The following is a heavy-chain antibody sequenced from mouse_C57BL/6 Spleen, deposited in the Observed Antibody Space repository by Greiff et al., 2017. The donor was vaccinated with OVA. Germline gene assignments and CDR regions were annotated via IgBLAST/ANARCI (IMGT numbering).Heavy chain of an antibody. D-gene: IGHD2-2*01. CDR2: ISYDGSN. V-gene: IGHV3-6*01. CDR1: GYSITSGYY. J-gene: IGHJ2*01. Sequence: EVQLQESGPGLVKPSQSLSLTCSVPGYSITSGYYWNWIRQFPGNKLEWMGYISYDGSNNYNPSLKNRISITRDTSKNQFFLKLNSVTTEDTATYYCAREIYYGYEYYFDYWGQGTTLTVSS. CDR3: AREIYYGYEYYFDY.